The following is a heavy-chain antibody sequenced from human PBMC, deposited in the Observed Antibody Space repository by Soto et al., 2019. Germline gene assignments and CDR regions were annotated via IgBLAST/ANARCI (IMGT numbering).Heavy chain of an antibody. CDR2: IYYTGST. D-gene: IGHD6-6*01. CDR3: AREYSNSPEAFDY. V-gene: IGHV4-61*01. CDR1: GGSVNSDYYY. Sequence: PSETLSLTCTVSGGSVNSDYYYWSWFLLPPGKGLEWIGYIYYTGSTKYNPSLESRVTISLDTSRNQFSLKLSSVTPADTAVFYCAREYSNSPEAFDYWGQGALVTVSS. J-gene: IGHJ4*02.